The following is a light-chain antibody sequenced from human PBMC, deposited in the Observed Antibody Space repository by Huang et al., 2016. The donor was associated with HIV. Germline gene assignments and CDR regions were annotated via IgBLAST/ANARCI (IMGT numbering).Light chain of an antibody. CDR2: MGS. J-gene: IGKJ2*01. Sequence: DIVMTQSPLSLAVTPAEPASISCRSSQSILHSNGYNYLHWYVQKPGQSPQLLIYMGSNRASGVPDRISGGGSGVEFTLKISRVEAEDVGVYYCMQAQQTPYTFGPGTKLEIK. CDR1: QSILHSNGYNY. V-gene: IGKV2-28*01. CDR3: MQAQQTPYT.